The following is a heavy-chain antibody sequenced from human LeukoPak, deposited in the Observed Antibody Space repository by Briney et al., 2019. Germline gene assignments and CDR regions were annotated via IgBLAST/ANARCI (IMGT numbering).Heavy chain of an antibody. J-gene: IGHJ4*02. CDR3: AREAAGGFIDY. CDR1: GFTVSSIY. Sequence: HPGGSLRLSCAASGFTVSSIYMSWVRQAPGKGLEWVSVIYSGGGTDYADSVKGRFTISRDNSKNTLYLQMNSLRAEDTAVYYCAREAAGGFIDYWGQGILVTVSS. V-gene: IGHV3-53*05. D-gene: IGHD1-14*01. CDR2: IYSGGGT.